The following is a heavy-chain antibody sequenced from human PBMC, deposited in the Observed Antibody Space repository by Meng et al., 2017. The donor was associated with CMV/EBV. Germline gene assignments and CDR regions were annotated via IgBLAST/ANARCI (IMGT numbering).Heavy chain of an antibody. V-gene: IGHV3-15*01. D-gene: IGHD3-22*01. CDR1: GFTFSNAW. CDR3: TTESVYYDSSGYSTIIDY. Sequence: GESLKISCAASGFTFSNAWMSWVRQAPGKGLEWVGRIKSKTDGGTTDYAAPVKGRFTIPRDDSKNTLYLQMNSLKTGDTAVYYCTTESVYYDSSGYSTIIDYWGQGTLVTVSS. CDR2: IKSKTDGGTT. J-gene: IGHJ4*02.